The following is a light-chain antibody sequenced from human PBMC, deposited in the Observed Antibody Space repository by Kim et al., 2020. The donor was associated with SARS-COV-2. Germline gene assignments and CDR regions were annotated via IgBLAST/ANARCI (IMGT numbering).Light chain of an antibody. CDR1: QIINTY. CDR3: QQSFSTPWT. CDR2: GAT. Sequence: ASVGDRVTITCRASQIINTYLNWYQQKPGKAPKLLISGATSLQSGVPSGFSGSGSGTDFILSISSLQPGDFATYYCQQSFSTPWTFGQGTKVDIK. J-gene: IGKJ1*01. V-gene: IGKV1-39*01.